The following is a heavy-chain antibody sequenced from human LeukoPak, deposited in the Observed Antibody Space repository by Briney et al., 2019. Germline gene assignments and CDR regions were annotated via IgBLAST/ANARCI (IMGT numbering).Heavy chain of an antibody. J-gene: IGHJ1*01. CDR3: ARGGGDHGEYFQH. CDR1: GGSFSGYY. D-gene: IGHD2-21*02. Sequence: SETLSLTCTVSGGSFSGYYWSWIRQPPGKGLESIGYIHYSGSTNYNPSLKSRVTISVDTSNNQFSLKVSSVTAADTAVYYCARGGGDHGEYFQHWGQGTLVTVSS. CDR2: IHYSGST. V-gene: IGHV4-59*01.